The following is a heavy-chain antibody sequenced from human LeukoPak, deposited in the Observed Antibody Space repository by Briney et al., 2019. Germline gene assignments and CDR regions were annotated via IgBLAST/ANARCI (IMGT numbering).Heavy chain of an antibody. J-gene: IGHJ3*01. Sequence: GGSLRLSCEGSGFSISNAWMSWVRQAPGKGLEWVGRIKSKTDDATTDYAAPVKGRFSISRDDSKNMLYLEMDSLKTEDTAVYYCAAWMTTVTPSETFDLWGQGTMVTVSS. CDR1: GFSISNAW. V-gene: IGHV3-15*01. CDR2: IKSKTDDATT. CDR3: AAWMTTVTPSETFDL. D-gene: IGHD4-17*01.